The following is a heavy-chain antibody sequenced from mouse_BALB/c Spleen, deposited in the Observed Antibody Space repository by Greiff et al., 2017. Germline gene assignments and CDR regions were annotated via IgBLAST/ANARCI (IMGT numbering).Heavy chain of an antibody. J-gene: IGHJ4*01. CDR3: ARRYYDYDNAMDY. V-gene: IGHV14-3*02. CDR1: GFNIKDTY. D-gene: IGHD2-4*01. Sequence: EVQLVESGAELVKPGASVKLSCTASGFNIKDTYMHWVKQRPEQGLEWIGRIDPANGNTKYDPKFQGKATITADTSSNTAYLQLSSLTSEDTAVYYCARRYYDYDNAMDYWGQGTSVTVSS. CDR2: IDPANGNT.